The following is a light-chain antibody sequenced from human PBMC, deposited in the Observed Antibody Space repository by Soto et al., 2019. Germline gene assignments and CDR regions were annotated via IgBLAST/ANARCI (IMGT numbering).Light chain of an antibody. Sequence: EIVLTQSPGTLSLSPGERATLSCRSSQSISSYYLAWYQQKPGQAPRLLIYDASSRATAIPDRFSGSGSGADFTLTISRLEPEDFAVYYCQQYGSSGTFGQGTKVDI. V-gene: IGKV3-20*01. CDR2: DAS. CDR3: QQYGSSGT. CDR1: QSISSYY. J-gene: IGKJ1*01.